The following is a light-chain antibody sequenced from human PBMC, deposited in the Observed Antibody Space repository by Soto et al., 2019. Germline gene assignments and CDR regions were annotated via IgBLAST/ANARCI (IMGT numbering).Light chain of an antibody. V-gene: IGKV3D-15*01. CDR1: QSVSRR. CDR3: QQYNNWPPT. CDR2: GAS. Sequence: EIVLTQSPGTLSLSPGGRATLSCRASQSVSRRLAWYQHRPGQSPRLLISGASMRASGVPVRFSGSGSGTDFTLTISSPQSEDFAVYYCQQYNNWPPTFGQGTRLEI. J-gene: IGKJ5*01.